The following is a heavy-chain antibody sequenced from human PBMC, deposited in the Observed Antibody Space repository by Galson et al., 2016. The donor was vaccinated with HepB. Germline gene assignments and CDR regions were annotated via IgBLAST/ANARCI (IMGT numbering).Heavy chain of an antibody. D-gene: IGHD5-24*01. CDR3: AIFWGDGYNSLDH. CDR2: ISSTSEFL. J-gene: IGHJ4*02. Sequence: SLRLSCAASGLTFSSYTLRWVRQAPGKGPEWVSLISSTSEFLFYADSVTGRFTIPRDNAKNSVYLQINSLRAEGTAVYYCAIFWGDGYNSLDHWGQGTLGTVSS. V-gene: IGHV3-21*01. CDR1: GLTFSSYT.